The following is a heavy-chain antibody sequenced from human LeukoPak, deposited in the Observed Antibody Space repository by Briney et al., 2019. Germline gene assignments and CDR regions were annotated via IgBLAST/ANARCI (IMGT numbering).Heavy chain of an antibody. D-gene: IGHD3-10*01. CDR2: IRYDGSNK. J-gene: IGHJ4*02. V-gene: IGHV3-30*02. CDR1: GFTFNSYG. Sequence: RPGGSLRLSCAASGFTFNSYGMHWVRQAPGKGLEWVGCIRYDGSNKYYVVSVKGRFTNSRDNSKNTLYLQMNSLRAEDAAVYSCAKDPPGSGSYNLYYCGQRILVTVSS. CDR3: AKDPPGSGSYNLYY.